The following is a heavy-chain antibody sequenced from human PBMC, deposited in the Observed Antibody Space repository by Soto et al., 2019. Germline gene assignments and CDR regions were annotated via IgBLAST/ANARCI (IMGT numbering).Heavy chain of an antibody. CDR3: ARRPGTHSGYYYYYGMDV. CDR2: INPNSGGT. J-gene: IGHJ6*02. D-gene: IGHD1-1*01. Sequence: ASVKVSCKASGYTFTGYYMHWVRQAPGQGLEWMRWINPNSGGTNYAQKFQGRVTMTRDTSISTAYMELSRLRSDDTAVHYCARRPGTHSGYYYYYGMDVWGQGTTVTVSS. V-gene: IGHV1-2*02. CDR1: GYTFTGYY.